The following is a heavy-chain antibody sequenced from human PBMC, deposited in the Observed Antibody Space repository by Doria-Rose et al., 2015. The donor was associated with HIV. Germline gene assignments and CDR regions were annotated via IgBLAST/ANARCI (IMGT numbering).Heavy chain of an antibody. CDR3: ARIKSSRWYHKYYFDF. CDR2: TFSDDER. V-gene: IGHV2-26*01. D-gene: IGHD6-13*01. J-gene: IGHJ4*01. CDR1: GVSLSSPGMG. Sequence: SGPVLVKPTETLTLTCTVSGVSLSSPGMGVSWIRQPPGQALEWLANTFSDDERSYKTSLKSRLNISRGTSKSQVVLTMTDMDPVDTATYYCARIKSSRWYHKYYFDFWGQGTLVIVSA.